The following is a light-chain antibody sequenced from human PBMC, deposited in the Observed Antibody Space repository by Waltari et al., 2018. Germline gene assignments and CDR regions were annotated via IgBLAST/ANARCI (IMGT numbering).Light chain of an antibody. CDR2: RNN. V-gene: IGLV1-47*01. J-gene: IGLJ1*01. CDR3: AAWDDSLSGYV. CDR1: SSSIGRNY. Sequence: QSVLTTPPSASATPEQPLTFSGPARSSSIGRNYLSCYQQLPGTAPKLLIYRNNQRPSGVPDRFSGSKSGTSASLAISGLRSEDEADYYCAAWDDSLSGYVFGTVTKVTVL.